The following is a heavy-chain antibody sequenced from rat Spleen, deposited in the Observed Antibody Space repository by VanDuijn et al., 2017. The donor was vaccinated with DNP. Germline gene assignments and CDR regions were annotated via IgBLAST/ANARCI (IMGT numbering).Heavy chain of an antibody. CDR1: GFTFSDYY. J-gene: IGHJ2*01. CDR3: ARHGRRVFDY. CDR2: ISYAGGST. D-gene: IGHD1-11*01. Sequence: EVQLVETGGGLVQPGRSLKLSCAASGFTFSDYYMAWVRQDPTKGLELVAYISYAGGSTYHGDSVKGRFTISRDNAESTLYLQMNSLRSEDMATYFCARHGRRVFDYGGQGVMVTVAS. V-gene: IGHV5-22*01.